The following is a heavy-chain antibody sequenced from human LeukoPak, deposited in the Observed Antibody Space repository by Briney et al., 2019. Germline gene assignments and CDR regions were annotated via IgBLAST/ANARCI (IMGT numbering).Heavy chain of an antibody. J-gene: IGHJ4*02. Sequence: GESLKISCKGSAYSFTSYWIGWVRQMPGKGLEWMGIIYPGDSDTRYSPSFQSPVTISADKSISTAYLQWSSLKASDTAMYYCAIHAGYYDSSAYYWGQGTLVTVSS. CDR2: IYPGDSDT. D-gene: IGHD3-22*01. CDR1: AYSFTSYW. CDR3: AIHAGYYDSSAYY. V-gene: IGHV5-51*01.